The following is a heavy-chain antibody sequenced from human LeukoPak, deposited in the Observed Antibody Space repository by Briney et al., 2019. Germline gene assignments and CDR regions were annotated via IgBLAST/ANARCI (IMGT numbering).Heavy chain of an antibody. CDR1: GGTFSSYA. D-gene: IGHD3-3*01. CDR3: ARVPVGYGVVIGPIDY. Sequence: GASVKVSCKASGGTFSSYAISWVRQAPGQGLEWMGGIIPIFGTANYAQKFQGRVTITADESTSTAYMELSSLRSEDTAVYYCARVPVGYGVVIGPIDYWGQGTLVTVSS. CDR2: IIPIFGTA. V-gene: IGHV1-69*13. J-gene: IGHJ4*02.